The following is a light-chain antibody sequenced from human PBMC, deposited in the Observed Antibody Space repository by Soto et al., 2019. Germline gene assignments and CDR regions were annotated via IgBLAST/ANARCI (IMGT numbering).Light chain of an antibody. J-gene: IGKJ5*01. CDR3: QQHYITPIT. V-gene: IGKV4-1*01. CDR2: WAS. Sequence: QSPDSLSVSLYERSTIHCKSSPRFLYSAKNKNFLTWYQQKPGQPPKLLIYWASTRESGVPDRFTGSGSGTDFTLSISSLQAEDVAVYYCQQHYITPITFGQGTRLEIK. CDR1: PRFLYSAKNKNF.